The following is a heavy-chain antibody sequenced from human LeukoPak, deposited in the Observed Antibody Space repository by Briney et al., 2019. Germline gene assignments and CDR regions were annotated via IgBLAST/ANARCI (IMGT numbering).Heavy chain of an antibody. D-gene: IGHD2-2*01. J-gene: IGHJ5*02. CDR3: HQPVTLPA. CDR2: IKEDGSDK. CDR1: GITFRNYW. V-gene: IGHV3-7*01. Sequence: PGQSLRLSCAASGITFRNYWMSWVRQAPGKGLEWVAFIKEDGSDKHYVDSVKGRFTISRDNAQNSLYLQMNSLRAEDTAVYFCHQPVTLPAWGQGTLVTVSS.